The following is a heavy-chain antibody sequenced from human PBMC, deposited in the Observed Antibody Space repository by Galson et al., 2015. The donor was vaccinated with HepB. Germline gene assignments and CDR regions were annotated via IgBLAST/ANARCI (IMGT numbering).Heavy chain of an antibody. Sequence: TLSLTCTVSGGSVSNGDYYWSWIRQSPGKGLEWIGYVYYVGVTYSNPSLKSRVDMSLDTSKNQFSLRLNSVTAADTAVYYCARVDYYPSGMYYNLDYWGQGTLVTVSS. CDR2: VYYVGVT. D-gene: IGHD3-10*01. V-gene: IGHV4-30-4*01. CDR1: GGSVSNGDYY. CDR3: ARVDYYPSGMYYNLDY. J-gene: IGHJ4*02.